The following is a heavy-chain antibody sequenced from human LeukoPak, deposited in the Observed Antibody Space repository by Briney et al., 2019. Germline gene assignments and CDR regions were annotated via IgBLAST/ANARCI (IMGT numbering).Heavy chain of an antibody. J-gene: IGHJ4*02. CDR2: IYTSGST. D-gene: IGHD1-7*01. Sequence: SQTLSLTCTVSGGSTSSGSYYWSWIRQPAGKGLEGIGRIYTSGSTNYHPSLKSRVTTSVHTSKNQSSPKLSSVTAADTAVNYCARGGELLIYLGQGALVTVSP. CDR1: GGSTSSGSYY. V-gene: IGHV4-61*02. CDR3: ARGGELLIY.